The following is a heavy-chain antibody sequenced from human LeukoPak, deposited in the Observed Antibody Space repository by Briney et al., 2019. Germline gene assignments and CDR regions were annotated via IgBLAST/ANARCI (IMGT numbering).Heavy chain of an antibody. CDR3: ASLQGIAIATVDY. V-gene: IGHV3-23*01. J-gene: IGHJ4*02. Sequence: PGGSLRLSCAASGFAFSSYAVTWVRQAPGRGLEWVSAISGFGGSTYYADSVKGRFTISRDNSKNTLYLQMTRLRAEDTAIYYCASLQGIAIATVDYWGQGTLVTVSS. CDR1: GFAFSSYA. D-gene: IGHD2-21*01. CDR2: ISGFGGST.